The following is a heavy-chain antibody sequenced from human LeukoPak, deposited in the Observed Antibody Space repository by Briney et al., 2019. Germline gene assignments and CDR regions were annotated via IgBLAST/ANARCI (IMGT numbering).Heavy chain of an antibody. J-gene: IGHJ5*02. CDR3: AREVVPAASYNWFDP. D-gene: IGHD2-2*01. Sequence: PSETLSLTCTVSGGSISSYYWSWVRQPAGKGLEWIGRIYTSGCTNYNPSLKSRVTMSVDTSKNQFSLKLSSVTAADTAVYYCAREVVPAASYNWFDPWGQGTLVTVSS. V-gene: IGHV4-4*07. CDR2: IYTSGCT. CDR1: GGSISSYY.